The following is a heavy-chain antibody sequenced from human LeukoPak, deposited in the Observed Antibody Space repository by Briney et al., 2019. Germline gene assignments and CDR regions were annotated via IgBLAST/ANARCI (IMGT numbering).Heavy chain of an antibody. V-gene: IGHV4-30-4*08. J-gene: IGHJ4*02. CDR2: IYYSGST. CDR3: ARDPRDPYYYDSSSIIGGDY. D-gene: IGHD3-22*01. CDR1: GGSISSGDYY. Sequence: PSQTLSLTCTVSGGSISSGDYYWSWIRQPPGKGLEWIGYIYYSGSTYYNPSLKSRVTISADTSKNQFSLKLSSVTAADTAVYYCARDPRDPYYYDSSSIIGGDYWGQGTLVTVSS.